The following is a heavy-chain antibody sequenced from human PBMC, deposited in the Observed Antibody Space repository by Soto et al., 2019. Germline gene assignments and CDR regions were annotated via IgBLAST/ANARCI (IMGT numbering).Heavy chain of an antibody. CDR2: ISSSSSYI. D-gene: IGHD3-22*01. CDR3: ARDRPNYDSSGYYPGWFDP. J-gene: IGHJ5*02. V-gene: IGHV3-21*01. CDR1: GFTFSSYS. Sequence: GSLRLSCAASGFTFSSYSMNWVRQAPGKGLEWVSSISSSSSYIYYADSVKGRFTISRDSAKNSLYLQMNSLRAEDTAVYYCARDRPNYDSSGYYPGWFDPWGQGTLVTVSS.